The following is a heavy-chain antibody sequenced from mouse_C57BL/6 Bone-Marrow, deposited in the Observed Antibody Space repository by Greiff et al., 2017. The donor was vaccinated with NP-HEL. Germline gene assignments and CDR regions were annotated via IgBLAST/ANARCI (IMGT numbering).Heavy chain of an antibody. CDR3: ARNLKPPIYYYGSSYDRYFDV. D-gene: IGHD1-1*01. Sequence: QVTLKVSGPGILQSSQTLSLTCSFSGFSLSTSGMGVSWIRQPSGKGLEWLAHIYWDDDKRYNPSLKSRLTISKDPSRNQVFLKITSVDTADTATYYCARNLKPPIYYYGSSYDRYFDVWGTGTTVTVSS. CDR1: GFSLSTSGMG. V-gene: IGHV8-12*01. J-gene: IGHJ1*03. CDR2: IYWDDDK.